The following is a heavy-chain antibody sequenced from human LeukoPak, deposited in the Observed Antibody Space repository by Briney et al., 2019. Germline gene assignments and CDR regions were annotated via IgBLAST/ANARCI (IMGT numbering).Heavy chain of an antibody. CDR1: GGSFSDSQ. J-gene: IGHJ6*03. D-gene: IGHD4-17*01. CDR2: IDHLENI. V-gene: IGHV4-34*01. Sequence: PSETLSLTCAVYGGSFSDSQWIWIRQSPGRGLEWIGKIDHLENINYNPSLKSRVTMSVDTSKNQFSLKLRSVTAADTAVYYCARQPPRNDFGDYGVTRHYYYMDVWGKGTAVTISS. CDR3: ARQPPRNDFGDYGVTRHYYYMDV.